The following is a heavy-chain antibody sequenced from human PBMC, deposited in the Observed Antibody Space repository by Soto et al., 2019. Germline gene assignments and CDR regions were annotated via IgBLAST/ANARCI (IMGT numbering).Heavy chain of an antibody. CDR1: GGSISSSNW. CDR3: ARDPVAEYSYGYEGAYYYYGMDV. V-gene: IGHV4-4*02. J-gene: IGHJ6*02. D-gene: IGHD5-18*01. CDR2: IYHSGST. Sequence: PSETLSLTCAVSGGSISSSNWWSWVRQPPGKGLEWIGEIYHSGSTNYNPSLKSRVTISVDKSKNQFSLKLSSVTAADTAVYYCARDPVAEYSYGYEGAYYYYGMDVWGQGTTVTVSS.